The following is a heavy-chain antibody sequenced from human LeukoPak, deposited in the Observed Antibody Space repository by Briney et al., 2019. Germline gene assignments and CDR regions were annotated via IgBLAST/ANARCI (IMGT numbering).Heavy chain of an antibody. CDR1: GFTFSSYA. Sequence: HPGGSLRLSCAASGFTFSSYAMHWVRQAPGKGLEWVAVISYDGSNKYYADSVKGRFAIFRDNSKNTLYLQMNSLRTEDTAVYYCVRVSGFCTNGVCPSFDPWGQGTLVTVSS. J-gene: IGHJ5*02. V-gene: IGHV3-30*09. D-gene: IGHD2-8*01. CDR3: VRVSGFCTNGVCPSFDP. CDR2: ISYDGSNK.